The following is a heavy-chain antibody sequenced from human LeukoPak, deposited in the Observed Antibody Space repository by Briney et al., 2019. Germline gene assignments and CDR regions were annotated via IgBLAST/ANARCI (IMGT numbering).Heavy chain of an antibody. V-gene: IGHV3-66*01. CDR3: ARDTITMIPY. CDR2: IYSGGST. CDR1: GFTVRNNY. D-gene: IGHD3-22*01. Sequence: PGGSLRLSCAASGFTVRNNYMSWVRQAPGKGLEWVSLIYSGGSTYYADSVKGRFTISRDNSKNTLYLQMNSLRAEDTAVYYCARDTITMIPYWGQGTLVTVSS. J-gene: IGHJ4*02.